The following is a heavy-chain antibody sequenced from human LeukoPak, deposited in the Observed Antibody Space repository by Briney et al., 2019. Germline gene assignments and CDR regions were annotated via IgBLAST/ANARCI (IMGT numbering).Heavy chain of an antibody. CDR3: ARVANGYYASGSYRNVFDI. CDR1: GFTFSSYS. V-gene: IGHV3-21*01. Sequence: PGGSLRLSCAASGFTFSSYSMNWVRQAPGKGLEWVSSISSSSSYIYYADSVKGRFTISRDNAKNSLYLQMNSLRAKDTAVYYCARVANGYYASGSYRNVFDIWGQGTMVTVSS. CDR2: ISSSSSYI. J-gene: IGHJ3*02. D-gene: IGHD3-10*01.